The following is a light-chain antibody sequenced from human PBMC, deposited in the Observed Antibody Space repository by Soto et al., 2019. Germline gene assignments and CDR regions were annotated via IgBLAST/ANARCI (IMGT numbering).Light chain of an antibody. J-gene: IGKJ3*01. V-gene: IGKV1-39*01. Sequence: DLQMTQSPSSLSASVGDRVTITCRASQSISNYLNWYQQKPGKAPKLLIYAASSLQSGVPSRFSGSGSGTDFTLTISSLQPEDFATYSCPQSYTTLFTFGPGTNVDIK. CDR3: PQSYTTLFT. CDR2: AAS. CDR1: QSISNY.